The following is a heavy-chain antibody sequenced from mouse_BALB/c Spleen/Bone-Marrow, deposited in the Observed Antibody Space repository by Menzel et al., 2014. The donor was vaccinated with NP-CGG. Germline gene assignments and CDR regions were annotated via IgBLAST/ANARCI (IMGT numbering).Heavy chain of an antibody. CDR1: GYTFTSYW. CDR2: INPSNGRT. Sequence: GAELVKPGASVELSCKASGYTFTSYWMHWVKQRPGQGLEWIGEINPSNGRTNYNEKFKSKATLTVDKSSSTAYMQLSSLTSEDSAVYYCARTYFDYWGQGTTLTVSS. CDR3: ARTYFDY. V-gene: IGHV1S81*02. J-gene: IGHJ2*01.